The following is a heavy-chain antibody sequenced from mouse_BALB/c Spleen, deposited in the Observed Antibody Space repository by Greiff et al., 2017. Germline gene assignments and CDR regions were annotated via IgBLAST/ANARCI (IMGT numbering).Heavy chain of an antibody. CDR3: AREYGLDWYFEV. Sequence: VQLQASGAELAKPGASVKMSCKASGYTFTSYSMHWVKQRPGQGLEWIGYINPSTGYTEYNQKFKDKATLTADKSSSTAYMQLSSLTSEDSAVYYGAREYGLDWYFEVGGAGTTVTVSA. CDR1: GYTFTSYS. D-gene: IGHD2-10*02. J-gene: IGHJ1*01. CDR2: INPSTGYT. V-gene: IGHV1-4*01.